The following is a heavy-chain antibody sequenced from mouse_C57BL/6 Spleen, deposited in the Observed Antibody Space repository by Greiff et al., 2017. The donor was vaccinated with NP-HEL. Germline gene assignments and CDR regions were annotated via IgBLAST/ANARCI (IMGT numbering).Heavy chain of an antibody. CDR1: GYSFTGYY. V-gene: IGHV1-42*01. CDR2: INPSTGGT. J-gene: IGHJ1*03. CDR3: ARVGYFDV. Sequence: EVKLVESGPELVKPGASVKISCKASGYSFTGYYMNWVKQSPEKSLEWIGEINPSTGGTTYNQKFKAKATLTVDKSSSTAYMQLKSLTSEDSAVYYCARVGYFDVWGTGTTVTVSS.